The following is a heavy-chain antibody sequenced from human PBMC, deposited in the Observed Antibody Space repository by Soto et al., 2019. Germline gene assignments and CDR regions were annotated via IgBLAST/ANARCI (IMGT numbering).Heavy chain of an antibody. D-gene: IGHD3-10*01. J-gene: IGHJ5*02. Sequence: ASVKVSCKVSGYTLTELSMHWVRQAPGKGLEWMGGFDPEDGETIYAQKFQGRVTMTEDTSTDTAYMELSSLRSDDTAVYYCATTARYYYGSGSYFLLRWFAPWGQGTLVTVSS. CDR2: FDPEDGET. V-gene: IGHV1-24*01. CDR3: ATTARYYYGSGSYFLLRWFAP. CDR1: GYTLTELS.